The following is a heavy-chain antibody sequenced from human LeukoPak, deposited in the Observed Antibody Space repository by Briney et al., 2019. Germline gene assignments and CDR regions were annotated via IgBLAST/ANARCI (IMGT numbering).Heavy chain of an antibody. CDR1: GYTFTSYG. J-gene: IGHJ4*02. CDR3: ARSTIFGVVTRRAFDY. D-gene: IGHD3-3*01. CDR2: ISAYNGNT. V-gene: IGHV1-18*01. Sequence: ASVKVSCKASGYTFTSYGISWVRQAPGQGLEWMGWISAYNGNTNYAQKLQGRVTMTTDTSTSTAYMELRSLRSDDTAVYYCARSTIFGVVTRRAFDYWGQGTLVTVSS.